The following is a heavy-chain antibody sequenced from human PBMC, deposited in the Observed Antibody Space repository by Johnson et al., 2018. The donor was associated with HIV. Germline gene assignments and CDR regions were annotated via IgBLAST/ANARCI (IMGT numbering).Heavy chain of an antibody. D-gene: IGHD5-24*01. V-gene: IGHV3-30*14. CDR2: ISYDGSNK. CDR1: GFTFSSYA. J-gene: IGHJ3*02. Sequence: QVQLVESGGGVVQPGRSLRLSCAASGFTFSSYAIHWVRQAPGKGLEWVAVISYDGSNKYYADSVKGRFTISRDNSKNTLYLQMNSLGAEDTAVDYCARACREGYTWDAFDSWGKGTMVTVSS. CDR3: ARACREGYTWDAFDS.